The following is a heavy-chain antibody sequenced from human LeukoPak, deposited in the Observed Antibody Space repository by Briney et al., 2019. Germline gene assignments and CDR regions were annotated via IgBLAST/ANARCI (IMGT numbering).Heavy chain of an antibody. J-gene: IGHJ4*02. D-gene: IGHD1-26*01. CDR3: AKGSRGSYYGGYFDY. V-gene: IGHV3-30-3*01. Sequence: GGSLRLSCAASGFIFSSYAVHWVRQAPGKGLEWVAFISFDGSNKYYADSVKGRFTISRDNSKNTLYLQMNSLRAEDTAVYYCAKGSRGSYYGGYFDYWGQGTLVAVSS. CDR2: ISFDGSNK. CDR1: GFIFSSYA.